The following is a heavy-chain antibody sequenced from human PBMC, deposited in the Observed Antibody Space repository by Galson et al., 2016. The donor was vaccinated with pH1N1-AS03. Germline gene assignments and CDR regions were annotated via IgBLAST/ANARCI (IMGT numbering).Heavy chain of an antibody. J-gene: IGHJ4*02. CDR3: ARRYYFDY. V-gene: IGHV1-46*01. CDR2: IDPSGGPT. D-gene: IGHD3-16*02. Sequence: SCKASGNTLTRYYMHWVRQAPGQGLEWMGIIDPSGGPTTYAPKFQGRITITTDTSTSTVYMELVSLRSEDTAVYYCARRYYFDYWGQGTRVTVSS. CDR1: GNTLTRYY.